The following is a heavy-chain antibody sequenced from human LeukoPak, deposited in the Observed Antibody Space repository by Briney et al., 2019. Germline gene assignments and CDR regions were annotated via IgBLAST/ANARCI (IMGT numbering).Heavy chain of an antibody. CDR3: AGERRGYSGYDSVRGDY. CDR2: ISSSGSTI. D-gene: IGHD5-12*01. Sequence: GGSLRLSCAASGFTFSSYEMNWVRQAPGKGLEWVSYISSSGSTIYYADSVKGRFTISRDNAKNSLYLQMNSLRAEDTAVYYCAGERRGYSGYDSVRGDYWGQGTLVTVSS. J-gene: IGHJ4*02. V-gene: IGHV3-48*03. CDR1: GFTFSSYE.